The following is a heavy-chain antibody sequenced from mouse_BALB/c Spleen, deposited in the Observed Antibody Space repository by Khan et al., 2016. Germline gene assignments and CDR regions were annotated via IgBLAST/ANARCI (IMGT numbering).Heavy chain of an antibody. CDR1: GFSLTGYG. CDR2: IWGDGST. Sequence: QVQLQESGPGLVAPSQSLSITCTVPGFSLTGYGVNWARQPPGKGLEWLGMIWGDGSTDYNSALKSRLSISKANSKSQVFFIMNSLQTDDTATYYGARVLYCDPGVFAYCGQGTLVTVSA. V-gene: IGHV2-6-7*01. D-gene: IGHD2-4*01. CDR3: ARVLYCDPGVFAY. J-gene: IGHJ3*01.